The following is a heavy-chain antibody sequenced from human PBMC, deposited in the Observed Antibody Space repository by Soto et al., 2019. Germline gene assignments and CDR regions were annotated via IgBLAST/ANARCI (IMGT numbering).Heavy chain of an antibody. CDR2: MKPNSGNT. V-gene: IGHV1-8*01. CDR3: ARGRSTSWFSDY. Sequence: QVQLVQFGAEVKKPGASVKVSCKTSGYTFTSYDINWVRQATGHGLEWMGWMKPNSGNTGYAQNLQGRVTMTRNTSISTAYMELSGLRSDDTAVYYCARGRSTSWFSDYWGQGTLVTVSS. D-gene: IGHD6-13*01. CDR1: GYTFTSYD. J-gene: IGHJ4*02.